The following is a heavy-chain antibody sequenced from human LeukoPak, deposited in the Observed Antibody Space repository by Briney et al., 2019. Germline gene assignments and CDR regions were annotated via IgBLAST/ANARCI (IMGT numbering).Heavy chain of an antibody. CDR3: ARHPRLIAAARGAWFDP. CDR1: GGSISSYY. Sequence: SETLSLTCTVSGGSISSYYWSWIRQPAGKGLEWIGRIYTSGSTNYNPSLKSRVTMSVDTSKNQFSLKLSSVTAADTAVYYCARHPRLIAAARGAWFDPWGQGTLVTVSS. J-gene: IGHJ5*02. CDR2: IYTSGST. V-gene: IGHV4-4*07. D-gene: IGHD6-13*01.